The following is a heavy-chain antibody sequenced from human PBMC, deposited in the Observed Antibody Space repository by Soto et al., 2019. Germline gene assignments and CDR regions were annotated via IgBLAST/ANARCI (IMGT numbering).Heavy chain of an antibody. Sequence: ASVKVSCKASGYTFTGYYMHWVRQAPGQGLEWMGWINPNSGGTNYAQKFQGRVTMTRDTSISTAYMELSRLRSDDTAVYYCARPYYDFWSGYSSYNWFDPWRQGTLVTVSS. J-gene: IGHJ5*02. CDR2: INPNSGGT. D-gene: IGHD3-3*01. CDR1: GYTFTGYY. CDR3: ARPYYDFWSGYSSYNWFDP. V-gene: IGHV1-2*02.